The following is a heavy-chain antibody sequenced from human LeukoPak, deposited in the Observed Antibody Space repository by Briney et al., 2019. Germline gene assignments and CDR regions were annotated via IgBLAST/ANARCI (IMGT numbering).Heavy chain of an antibody. CDR2: ISYDGSNE. Sequence: GGSLRLSCAASGFTFSSYVMHWVRQAPGKGLEWVAIISYDGSNEYYADSVKGRFTISRDNSKNTLYLQMNSLRAEDTAVYYCAKLNYYGSGSYFLDYYFDYWGQGTLVTVSS. V-gene: IGHV3-30*14. CDR3: AKLNYYGSGSYFLDYYFDY. J-gene: IGHJ4*02. CDR1: GFTFSSYV. D-gene: IGHD3-10*01.